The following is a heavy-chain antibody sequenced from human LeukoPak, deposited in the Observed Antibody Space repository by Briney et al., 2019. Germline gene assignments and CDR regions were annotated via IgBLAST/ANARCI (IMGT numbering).Heavy chain of an antibody. Sequence: GGSLRLSCAASGFTFSSYEMNWVRQAPGKGLEWVSYISSSGSTIYYADSVKGRFTISRDNAKNSLYLQMNSLRAEDTAVYYCARRCSSTSCYSDYWGQGTLVTVSS. V-gene: IGHV3-48*03. J-gene: IGHJ4*02. D-gene: IGHD2-2*01. CDR3: ARRCSSTSCYSDY. CDR2: ISSSGSTI. CDR1: GFTFSSYE.